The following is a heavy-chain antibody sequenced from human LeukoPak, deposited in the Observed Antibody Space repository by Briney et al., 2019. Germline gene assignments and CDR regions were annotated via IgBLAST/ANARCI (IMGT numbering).Heavy chain of an antibody. V-gene: IGHV1-69*04. CDR2: IIPILGIA. CDR1: GGTFSSYV. Sequence: SVKVSCKASGGTFSSYVISWVRQAAGQGLEWRGRIIPILGIANYAQKFQGRVTITADKSTSTAYMELSSLRSEDTAVYYCASPPADYYDSRDYFDYWGQGTLVTVSS. J-gene: IGHJ4*02. D-gene: IGHD3-22*01. CDR3: ASPPADYYDSRDYFDY.